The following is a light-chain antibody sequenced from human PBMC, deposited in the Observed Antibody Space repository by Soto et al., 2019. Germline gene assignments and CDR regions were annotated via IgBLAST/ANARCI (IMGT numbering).Light chain of an antibody. CDR3: LQDYLYPYT. V-gene: IGKV1-6*01. CDR1: QYIRND. Sequence: AIQMTQSPSSMSAAVGDRVTITCRASQYIRNDVGWYQHKPGKAPKLLIYGASSLQTGVPSRLSGHGSGSAFTFTISSLQPEDFATYYCLQDYLYPYTFGQGTKVDIK. CDR2: GAS. J-gene: IGKJ2*01.